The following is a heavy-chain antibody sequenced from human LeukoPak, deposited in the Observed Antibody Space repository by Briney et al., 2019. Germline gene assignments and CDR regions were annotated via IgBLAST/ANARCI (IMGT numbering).Heavy chain of an antibody. Sequence: GGSLRLSCAASGFTFSSYGMHWVRQAPGKGLEWVAVISYDGSNKYYADSVKGRFTISRDNSKDTLYLQMNSLRAEDTAVYYCAKDGGSGSYYNRAFDHWGQGTLVTVSS. CDR3: AKDGGSGSYYNRAFDH. V-gene: IGHV3-30*18. CDR2: ISYDGSNK. CDR1: GFTFSSYG. J-gene: IGHJ4*02. D-gene: IGHD3-10*01.